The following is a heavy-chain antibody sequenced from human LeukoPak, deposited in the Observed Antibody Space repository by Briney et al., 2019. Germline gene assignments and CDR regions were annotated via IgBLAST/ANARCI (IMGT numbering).Heavy chain of an antibody. CDR3: ARHGARYVNYYFDY. CDR1: GHSISLGFSY. D-gene: IGHD4/OR15-4a*01. V-gene: IGHV4-39*07. Sequence: SETLSLICSLYGHSISLGFSYCGWIRQPPGKGLEWIGTIYYTGTTYYNPSLQSRFTISVYTSKNQFSLSLSSVTAADSALYDFARHGARYVNYYFDYWGQGTLVTVSS. J-gene: IGHJ4*02. CDR2: IYYTGTT.